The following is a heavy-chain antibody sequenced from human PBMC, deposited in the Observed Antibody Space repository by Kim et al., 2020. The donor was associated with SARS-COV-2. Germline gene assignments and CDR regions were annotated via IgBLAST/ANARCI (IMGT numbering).Heavy chain of an antibody. CDR1: GGSFSGYY. V-gene: IGHV4-34*01. CDR2: INHSGST. CDR3: ARGSTRPGNY. Sequence: SETLSLTCAVYGGSFSGYYWSWIRQPPGKGLEWIGEINHSGSTNYNPSLKSRVTISVDTSKNQFSLKLSSVTAADTAVYYCARGSTRPGNYWGRGTFVNV. D-gene: IGHD3-10*01. J-gene: IGHJ4*02.